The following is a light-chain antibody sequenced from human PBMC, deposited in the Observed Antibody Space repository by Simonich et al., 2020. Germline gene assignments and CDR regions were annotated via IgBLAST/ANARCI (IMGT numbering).Light chain of an antibody. CDR2: WAS. V-gene: IGKV4-1*01. Sequence: DIVMTQSPDSLAVSLGERSTINCKSSQSVLYSSHNKNYLAWYQQKPGPPPKLLIYWASTRESGVPDRFIGSGSGTDFTLTISSLQAEDVAVYYCQQYYSTRTFGQGTKVEIK. CDR3: QQYYSTRT. J-gene: IGKJ1*01. CDR1: QSVLYSSHNKNY.